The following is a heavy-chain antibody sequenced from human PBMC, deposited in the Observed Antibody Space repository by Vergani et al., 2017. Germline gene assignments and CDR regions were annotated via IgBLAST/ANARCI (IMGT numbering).Heavy chain of an antibody. CDR1: GFTFSSYS. Sequence: EVQLVESGGGLVKPGGSLRLSCAASGFTFSSYSMNWVRQAPGKGLEWVSSISSSSSYIDYADSVKGRFTISRDNAKNSRYLQMNSLRAEDTAVYYWARDLWYSSSCYWSHYYYYYMDVWGKGTTVTVS. D-gene: IGHD6-13*01. V-gene: IGHV3-21*01. CDR3: ARDLWYSSSCYWSHYYYYYMDV. J-gene: IGHJ6*03. CDR2: ISSSSSYI.